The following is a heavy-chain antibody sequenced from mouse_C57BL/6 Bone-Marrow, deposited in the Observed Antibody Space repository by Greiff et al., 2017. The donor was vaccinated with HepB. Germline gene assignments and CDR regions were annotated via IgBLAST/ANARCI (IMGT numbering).Heavy chain of an antibody. Sequence: VQLQQPGAELVMPGASVKLSCKASGYTFTSYWMHWVKQRPGQGLEWIGEIDPSDSYTNYNQKFKGKSTLTVDKSSSTAYMQLSSLTSEDSAVYYCARPPYYYGSTPYAMDYWGQGTSVTVSS. D-gene: IGHD1-1*01. CDR1: GYTFTSYW. J-gene: IGHJ4*01. V-gene: IGHV1-69*01. CDR3: ARPPYYYGSTPYAMDY. CDR2: IDPSDSYT.